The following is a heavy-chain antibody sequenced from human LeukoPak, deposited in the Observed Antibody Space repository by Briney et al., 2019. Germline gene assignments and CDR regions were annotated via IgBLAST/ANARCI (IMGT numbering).Heavy chain of an antibody. J-gene: IGHJ4*02. CDR3: ARPDSSGYYQSLQLDY. Sequence: GASVKVSCKASGYTFTSYGISWVRQAPGQGLEWMGGIIPIFGTANYAQKFQGGVTITADESTSTAYMELSSLRSEDTAVYYCARPDSSGYYQSLQLDYWGQGTLVTVSS. D-gene: IGHD3-22*01. V-gene: IGHV1-69*13. CDR2: IIPIFGTA. CDR1: GYTFTSYG.